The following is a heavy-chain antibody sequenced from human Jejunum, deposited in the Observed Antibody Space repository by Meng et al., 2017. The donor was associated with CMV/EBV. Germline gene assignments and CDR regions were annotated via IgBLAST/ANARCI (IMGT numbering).Heavy chain of an antibody. CDR2: IYWNDDK. J-gene: IGHJ3*02. Sequence: FSLSSSGVGVGWIRQPPGKALEWLGIIYWNDDKRYRPSLKHRVTITKDTSNTQVVLTMTNMEPVDTGTYYCAQSEYKYGTFDGIDIWGQGIMVTVSS. CDR3: AQSEYKYGTFDGIDI. D-gene: IGHD5-18*01. V-gene: IGHV2-5*01. CDR1: FSLSSSGVG.